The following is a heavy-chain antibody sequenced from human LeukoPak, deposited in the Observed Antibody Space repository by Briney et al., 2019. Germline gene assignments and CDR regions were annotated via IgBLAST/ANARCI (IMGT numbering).Heavy chain of an antibody. Sequence: GESLRLSCGASGFTFSSYWMSWVRQAPGKGLEWVSYISGSSDTKYYAESVKGRFTISRDNAKDSLFLQMNSLRAEDTAVYYRARGISSGYSFDYWGQGTLVTVSS. CDR1: GFTFSSYW. D-gene: IGHD3-22*01. CDR3: ARGISSGYSFDY. V-gene: IGHV3-48*04. CDR2: ISGSSDTK. J-gene: IGHJ4*02.